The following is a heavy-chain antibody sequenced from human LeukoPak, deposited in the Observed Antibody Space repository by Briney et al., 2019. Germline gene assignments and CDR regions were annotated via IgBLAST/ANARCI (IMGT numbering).Heavy chain of an antibody. CDR1: GFTFSSYA. CDR3: AKDSVTTRGWFDS. Sequence: PGGSLRLSCAASGFTFSSYAMSWVRQAPGKGLEWVSGISGSGGSTHYADSVKGRLTIARDNSKNTLYLQMSSLRGEDTAVYYCAKDSVTTRGWFDSWGQGTQVTVSS. CDR2: ISGSGGST. J-gene: IGHJ5*01. D-gene: IGHD4-17*01. V-gene: IGHV3-23*01.